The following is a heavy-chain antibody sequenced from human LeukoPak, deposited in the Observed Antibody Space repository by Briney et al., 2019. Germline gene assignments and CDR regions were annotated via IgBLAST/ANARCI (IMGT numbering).Heavy chain of an antibody. J-gene: IGHJ6*02. CDR1: GYTFTNYY. Sequence: ASVKVSCKTSGYTFTNYYIHWVRQAPGQGLEWMGLINPSSGATNYAQKVQGRVTMTRDTSTSTVYMELSSQRSEDTAVYYCARATNFYYYYGMDVWGQGTTVTVSS. V-gene: IGHV1-46*01. D-gene: IGHD1-26*01. CDR2: INPSSGAT. CDR3: ARATNFYYYYGMDV.